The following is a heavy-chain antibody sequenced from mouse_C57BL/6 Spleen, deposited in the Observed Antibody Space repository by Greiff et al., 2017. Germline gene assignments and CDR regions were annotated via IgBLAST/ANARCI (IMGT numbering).Heavy chain of an antibody. V-gene: IGHV5-4*01. D-gene: IGHD2-5*01. Sequence: EVQGVESGGGLVKPGGSLKLSCAASGFTFSSYAMSWVRQTPEKRLEWVATISDGGSYTYYPDNVKGRFTISRDNAKNNLYLQMSHLKSEDTAMYYCARGAYYSNYELDYWGQGTTLTVSS. CDR2: ISDGGSYT. CDR3: ARGAYYSNYELDY. J-gene: IGHJ2*01. CDR1: GFTFSSYA.